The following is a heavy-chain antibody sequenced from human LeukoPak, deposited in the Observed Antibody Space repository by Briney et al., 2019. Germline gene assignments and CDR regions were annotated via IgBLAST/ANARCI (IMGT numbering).Heavy chain of an antibody. CDR1: GFIHSSFS. J-gene: IGHJ6*03. Sequence: GGSLRLSCAASGFIHSSFSMNWLRQSTGKGLEWVSSINRNRSYIYYADSEKGLFTISRDIAKTSLYLQMKSRRAEDTAVYYRPRIRGLIVPAAFDYYFYYYMGVCGNGTTVTVSS. CDR3: PRIRGLIVPAAFDYYFYYYMGV. D-gene: IGHD2-2*01. V-gene: IGHV3-21*01. CDR2: INRNRSYI.